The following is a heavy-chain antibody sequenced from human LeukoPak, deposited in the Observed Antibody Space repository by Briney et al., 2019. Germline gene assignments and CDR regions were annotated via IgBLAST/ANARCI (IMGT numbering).Heavy chain of an antibody. V-gene: IGHV4-39*01. CDR3: VSLRKRGGAFDN. Sequence: SETLSLTRTVSGDSINSSSYYWGWIRQPPGKGLEWIATTFYSGTTYYNPSLKSRVTISVDTSKNQFSLKLSSVTAADTAVYYCVSLRKRGGAFDNWGQGTMVTVSS. CDR2: TFYSGTT. J-gene: IGHJ3*02. CDR1: GDSINSSSYY.